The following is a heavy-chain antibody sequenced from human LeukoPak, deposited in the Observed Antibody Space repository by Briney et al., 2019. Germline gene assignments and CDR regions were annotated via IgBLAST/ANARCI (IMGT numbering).Heavy chain of an antibody. V-gene: IGHV3-66*01. CDR1: GGSMSSYY. CDR2: IYSSGST. CDR3: ARGRFGLSLDY. Sequence: PSETLSLTCTVSGGSMSSYYWSWVRQAPGKGLEWVSFIYSSGSTYYADSVRGRFTISRDNSNNTLYLQMNSLRVEDTAVYYCARGRFGLSLDYWGQGTLVTVSS. J-gene: IGHJ4*02. D-gene: IGHD3-16*01.